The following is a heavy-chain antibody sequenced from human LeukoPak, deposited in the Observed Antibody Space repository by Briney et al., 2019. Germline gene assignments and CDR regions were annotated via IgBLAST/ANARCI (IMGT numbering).Heavy chain of an antibody. D-gene: IGHD6-13*01. Sequence: PGGSLRLSCAASGFTFSSYGMHWVRQAPGKGLEWVSVIWCDGSNKNYGDSVKGRFTISRDDSKNTLYLQMNSLRAEDTAVYYCAKDRGQQLPTYYFDYWGQGTLVTVSS. CDR1: GFTFSSYG. CDR2: IWCDGSNK. V-gene: IGHV3-33*06. J-gene: IGHJ4*02. CDR3: AKDRGQQLPTYYFDY.